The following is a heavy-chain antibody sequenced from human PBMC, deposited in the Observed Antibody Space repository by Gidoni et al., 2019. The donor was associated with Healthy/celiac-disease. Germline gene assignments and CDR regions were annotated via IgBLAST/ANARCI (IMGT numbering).Heavy chain of an antibody. V-gene: IGHV4-30-2*01. CDR3: ARCRVLGNWFDP. CDR2: IYHSGST. Sequence: QLQLQESGSGLVKPSQTLSLTCAVSGGSISSGGYSWRWLRQPPGKGLEWIGYIYHSGSTYYNPSLKSRVTISVDRSKNQFSLKLSSVTAADTAVYYCARCRVLGNWFDPWGQGTLVTVSS. D-gene: IGHD3-16*01. CDR1: GGSISSGGYS. J-gene: IGHJ5*02.